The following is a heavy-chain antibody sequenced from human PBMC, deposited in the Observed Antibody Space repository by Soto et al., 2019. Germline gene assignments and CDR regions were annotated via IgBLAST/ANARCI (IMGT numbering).Heavy chain of an antibody. D-gene: IGHD5-12*01. V-gene: IGHV3-30-3*01. CDR1: GFTFSSYA. CDR2: ISYDGSNK. Sequence: GGSLRLSCAASGFTFSSYAMHWVRQAPGKGLEWVAVISYDGSNKYYADSVKGRFTISRDNSKNTLYLQMNSLGAEDTAVYYCARDLRWLQVYGMDVWGQGTTVTVSS. CDR3: ARDLRWLQVYGMDV. J-gene: IGHJ6*02.